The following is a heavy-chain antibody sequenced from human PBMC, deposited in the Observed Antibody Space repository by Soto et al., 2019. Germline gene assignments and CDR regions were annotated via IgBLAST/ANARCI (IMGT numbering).Heavy chain of an antibody. J-gene: IGHJ6*02. CDR3: ARADSPGPHYYYYGMDV. D-gene: IGHD4-4*01. Sequence: QVQLVQSGAEVKKPGASVKVSCKASGYTFTSYDINWVRQATGQGLEWMGWMNPNSGNTGYAQKFQGGVTMTRNTSISTAYMELSSLRSEDTAVYYCARADSPGPHYYYYGMDVWGQGTTVTVSS. V-gene: IGHV1-8*01. CDR2: MNPNSGNT. CDR1: GYTFTSYD.